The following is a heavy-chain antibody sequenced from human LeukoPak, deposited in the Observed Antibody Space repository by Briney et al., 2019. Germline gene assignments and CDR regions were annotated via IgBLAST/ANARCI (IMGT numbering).Heavy chain of an antibody. V-gene: IGHV4-4*02. Sequence: SGTLSLTCAVSGGSISSSNWWSWVRQPPGKGLEWIGEIYHSGSTNYNPSLKSRVTISVDTSKNQFSLKLSSVTAADTAVYYCARVVITMVRGVIIKAPRFDYWGQGTLVTVSS. CDR2: IYHSGST. J-gene: IGHJ4*02. D-gene: IGHD3-10*01. CDR3: ARVVITMVRGVIIKAPRFDY. CDR1: GGSISSSNW.